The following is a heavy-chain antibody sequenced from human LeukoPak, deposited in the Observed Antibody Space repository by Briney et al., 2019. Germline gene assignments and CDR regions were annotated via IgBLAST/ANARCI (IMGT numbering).Heavy chain of an antibody. CDR3: ARDGRVGATGRVDP. CDR1: GGSISSYY. CDR2: IYYSGST. V-gene: IGHV4-59*12. Sequence: SETLSLTCTVSGGSISSYYWSWIRQPPGKGLEWIGYIYYSGSTNYNPSLKSRVTMTVDTSKNQFSLKLSSVTAADTAVYYCARDGRVGATGRVDPWGQGTLVTVSS. D-gene: IGHD1-26*01. J-gene: IGHJ5*02.